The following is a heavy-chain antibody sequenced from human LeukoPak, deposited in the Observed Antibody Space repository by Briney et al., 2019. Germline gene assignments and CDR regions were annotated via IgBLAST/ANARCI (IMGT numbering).Heavy chain of an antibody. CDR3: ARLYSSNRRGGSRDVYYYYYYMDV. Sequence: GASVKVSCKASGYTFTGYYMHWVRQAPGQGLEWMGWINPHTGNTNYAQKLQGRVTMTTDTSTSTAYMELRSLRSDDTAVYYCARLYSSNRRGGSRDVYYYYYYMDVWGKGTTVTVSS. CDR2: INPHTGNT. J-gene: IGHJ6*03. D-gene: IGHD6-19*01. CDR1: GYTFTGYY. V-gene: IGHV1-18*04.